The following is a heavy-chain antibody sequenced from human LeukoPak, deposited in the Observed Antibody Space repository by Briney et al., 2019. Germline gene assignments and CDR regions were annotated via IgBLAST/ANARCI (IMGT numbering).Heavy chain of an antibody. D-gene: IGHD4-23*01. CDR3: ASLVVTPGGDAFDI. J-gene: IGHJ3*02. CDR1: GGSISSYY. V-gene: IGHV4-59*01. CDR2: INYSGST. Sequence: PSETLSLTCTVSGGSISSYYWSWIRQPPGKGLEWIGYINYSGSTNYNPSLKSRVTISVETSKNQFSLKLSSVTAADTAVYCCASLVVTPGGDAFDIWGQGTMVTVSS.